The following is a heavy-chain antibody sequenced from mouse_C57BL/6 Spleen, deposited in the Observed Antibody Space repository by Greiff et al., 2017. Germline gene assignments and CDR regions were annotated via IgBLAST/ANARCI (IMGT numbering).Heavy chain of an antibody. CDR2: IDPSDSET. CDR1: GYTFTSYW. CDR3: ARSLGPYYFDY. Sequence: VKLVESGAELVRPGSSVKLSCKASGYTFTSYWMHWVKQRPIQGLEWIGNIDPSDSETHYNQKFKDKATLTVDKSSSTAYMQLSSLTSEDSAVYYCARSLGPYYFDYWGQGTTLTVSS. J-gene: IGHJ2*01. D-gene: IGHD4-1*01. V-gene: IGHV1-52*01.